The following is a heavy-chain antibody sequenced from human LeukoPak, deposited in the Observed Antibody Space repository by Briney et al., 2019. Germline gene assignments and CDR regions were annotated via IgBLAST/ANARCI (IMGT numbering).Heavy chain of an antibody. CDR3: ARAHYYGSGSYAFDI. J-gene: IGHJ3*02. CDR1: GGSISTYY. D-gene: IGHD3-10*01. Sequence: SETLSLTCTVSGGSISTYYWSWIRQPPGKGLEWIGYIYYSGSTNYSPSLKSRVTISVDTSKNQFSLKLSSVTAADTAVYYCARAHYYGSGSYAFDIWGQGTMVTVSS. V-gene: IGHV4-59*01. CDR2: IYYSGST.